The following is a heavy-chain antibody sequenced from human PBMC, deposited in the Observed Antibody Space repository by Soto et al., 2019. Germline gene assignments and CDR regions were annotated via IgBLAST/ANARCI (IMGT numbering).Heavy chain of an antibody. CDR2: IKQDGSEK. V-gene: IGHV3-7*01. D-gene: IGHD3-3*01. J-gene: IGHJ4*02. CDR1: GFTFSSYW. Sequence: EVQLVESGGGLVQPGGSLRLSCAASGFTFSSYWMSWVRQAPGKGLEWVANIKQDGSEKYYVDSVKGRFTISRDNAKNSLYLQMNSLRAEDTAVYYCARDLNDFWSGLGYWGQGTLVTVSS. CDR3: ARDLNDFWSGLGY.